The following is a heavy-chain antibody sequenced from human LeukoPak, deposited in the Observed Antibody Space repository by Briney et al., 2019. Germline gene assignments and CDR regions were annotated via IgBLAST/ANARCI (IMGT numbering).Heavy chain of an antibody. CDR3: AKSDCGGDGCKLLNY. V-gene: IGHV3-23*01. D-gene: IGHD2-21*01. Sequence: PGGSLRLSCAASGFTFSNFAMAWVRQAPGKGLEWVSSISDSGDATGYAESVKGRFTISRDNSKGTVWLQMNSLRAEDTAVYYCAKSDCGGDGCKLLNYWAQGTLVTVSS. CDR2: ISDSGDAT. CDR1: GFTFSNFA. J-gene: IGHJ4*02.